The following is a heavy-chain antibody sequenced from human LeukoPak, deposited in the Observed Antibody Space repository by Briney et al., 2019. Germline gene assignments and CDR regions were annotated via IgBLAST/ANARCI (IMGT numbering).Heavy chain of an antibody. Sequence: SETLSLTCAVYGGSFSGYYWSWIRQPPGKGLEWIGEINHSGSTNYNPSLKSRVTISGDTSKNQFSLNLTSVTAADTAIYYCAREANIATAIVWFDPWGQGTLVTVSS. J-gene: IGHJ5*02. V-gene: IGHV4-34*01. CDR2: INHSGST. CDR1: GGSFSGYY. D-gene: IGHD6-13*01. CDR3: AREANIATAIVWFDP.